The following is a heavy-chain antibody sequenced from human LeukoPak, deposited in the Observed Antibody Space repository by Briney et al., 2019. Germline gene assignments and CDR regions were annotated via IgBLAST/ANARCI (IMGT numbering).Heavy chain of an antibody. V-gene: IGHV1-46*01. CDR1: GYTFTSYY. CDR2: INPSGGST. CDR3: AREPLWPLQYMDV. Sequence: ASVKVSCKASGYTFTSYYMHWVRQAPGQGLEWMGIINPSGGSTSYAQKFQGRVTMTRDTSTTTAYMELRSLTSDDTAVYYCAREPLWPLQYMDVWGRGTTVTVSS. J-gene: IGHJ6*03.